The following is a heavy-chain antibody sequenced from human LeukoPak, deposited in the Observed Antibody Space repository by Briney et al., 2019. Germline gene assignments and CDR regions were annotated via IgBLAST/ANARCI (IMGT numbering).Heavy chain of an antibody. J-gene: IGHJ4*02. D-gene: IGHD2-15*01. V-gene: IGHV3-30*04. CDR3: AKVYAGDIVVVVAATNFDY. CDR1: GFTFSSYA. Sequence: GGSLRLSCAASGFTFSSYAMHWVRQAPGKGLEWVAVISYDGSNKYYADSVKGRFTISRDSSKNTLYLQMNSLRAEDTAVYYCAKVYAGDIVVVVAATNFDYWGQGTLVTVSS. CDR2: ISYDGSNK.